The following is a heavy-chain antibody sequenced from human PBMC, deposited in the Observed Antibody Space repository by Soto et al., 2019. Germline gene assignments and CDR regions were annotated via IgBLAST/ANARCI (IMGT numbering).Heavy chain of an antibody. CDR3: GRVVEGATRHTDPDS. CDR2: VYHNGGA. CDR1: GVSIHNSHSF. Sequence: QVHLQESGPGLVKPSETLSLTCTVSGVSIHNSHSFWAWIRQPPGKGLQFIASVYHNGGAHYNSSLKSRVTISVDTANNQVSLRMRSLTAADTSFYYCGRVVEGATRHTDPDSWGQGILVTVSS. D-gene: IGHD2-21*01. V-gene: IGHV4-39*01. J-gene: IGHJ5*01.